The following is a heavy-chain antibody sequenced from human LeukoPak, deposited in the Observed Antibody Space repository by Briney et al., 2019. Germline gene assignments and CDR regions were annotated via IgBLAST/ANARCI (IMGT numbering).Heavy chain of an antibody. CDR3: ARASRVTMVRGVINPHWFDP. Sequence: ASVKVSCKASGYTFTVYYMHWVRQAPGQGLEWMGWINPNSGGTNYAQKFQGRVTMTRDTSISTAYMELSRLRSDDTAVYYCARASRVTMVRGVINPHWFDPWGQGTLVTVSS. V-gene: IGHV1-2*02. J-gene: IGHJ5*02. D-gene: IGHD3-10*01. CDR1: GYTFTVYY. CDR2: INPNSGGT.